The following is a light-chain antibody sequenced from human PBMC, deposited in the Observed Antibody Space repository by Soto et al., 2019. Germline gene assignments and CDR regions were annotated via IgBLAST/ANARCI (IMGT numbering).Light chain of an antibody. CDR3: QYYNDYCWT. Sequence: DIQLTQSPSTLSASVGDRVTITCRASQTISSWLAWYQQKPGKAPNLLIYETSDLESGVPSRFSGSGSGTEFTLTISSLQPDDFATDYCQYYNDYCWTFGQGTKVAIK. J-gene: IGKJ1*01. CDR2: ETS. CDR1: QTISSW. V-gene: IGKV1-5*03.